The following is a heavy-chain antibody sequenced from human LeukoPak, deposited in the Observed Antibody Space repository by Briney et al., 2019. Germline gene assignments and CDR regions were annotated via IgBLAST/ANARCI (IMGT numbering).Heavy chain of an antibody. D-gene: IGHD6-19*01. CDR2: INHSGST. Sequence: SETLSLTCAVYGGSFSGYYWSWIRQPPGKGLEWIGEINHSGSTNYNPSLKSRVTISVDTSKNQFSLKLSSVTAADTAVYYCARKPESSGWYDYFDYWGQGTLVTVSS. J-gene: IGHJ4*02. CDR1: GGSFSGYY. V-gene: IGHV4-34*01. CDR3: ARKPESSGWYDYFDY.